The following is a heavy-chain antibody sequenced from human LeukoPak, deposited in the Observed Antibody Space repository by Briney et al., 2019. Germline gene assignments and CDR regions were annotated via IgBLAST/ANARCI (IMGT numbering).Heavy chain of an antibody. Sequence: GGSLRLSCTASGFTFGDYAMSWVRQAPGKGLEWVGFIRSKAYGRTTEYAASVKGRFTISRDDSKSIAYLQMNSLKTEDTAVYYCTRAGPSFEFDYWGQGTLVTVSS. J-gene: IGHJ4*02. CDR1: GFTFGDYA. CDR3: TRAGPSFEFDY. CDR2: IRSKAYGRTT. V-gene: IGHV3-49*04. D-gene: IGHD2-15*01.